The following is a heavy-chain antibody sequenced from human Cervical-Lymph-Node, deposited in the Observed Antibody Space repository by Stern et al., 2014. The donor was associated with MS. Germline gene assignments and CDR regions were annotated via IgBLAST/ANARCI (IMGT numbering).Heavy chain of an antibody. V-gene: IGHV1-46*01. CDR3: LRADQQDFDY. J-gene: IGHJ4*02. CDR1: GYSVTDYY. D-gene: IGHD1/OR15-1a*01. CDR2: FNPGSDNA. Sequence: MQLVESGAAVKKPGASVTLSCKASGYSVTDYYIHWVRQAPGQGLEWMGIFNPGSDNATYAQRFQSRVTMTRDTSTNTLYMELSGLRSEDTAMYYCLRADQQDFDYWGQGSLVTVSS.